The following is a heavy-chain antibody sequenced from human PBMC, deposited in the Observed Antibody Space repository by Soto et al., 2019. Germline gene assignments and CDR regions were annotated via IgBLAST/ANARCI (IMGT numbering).Heavy chain of an antibody. J-gene: IGHJ4*02. CDR1: GLNFDDFD. Sequence: EVQLVESGGRLVQPGRSLRLSCVGTGLNFDDFDMHWVRQAPGKGLEWVSGITWNSRVLAYADSVKGRFTISRDNARNSLYLQMDRLRDEDTALYYCAKGRDDFWSPYYFDSWGQGTLVTVSS. CDR3: AKGRDDFWSPYYFDS. D-gene: IGHD3-3*01. CDR2: ITWNSRVL. V-gene: IGHV3-9*01.